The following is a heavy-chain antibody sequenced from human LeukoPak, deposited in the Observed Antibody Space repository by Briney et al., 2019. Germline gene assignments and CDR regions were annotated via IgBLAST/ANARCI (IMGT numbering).Heavy chain of an antibody. J-gene: IGHJ3*02. V-gene: IGHV3-21*01. Sequence: PGGSLRLSCVGSGFTFNYSMNWVRQAPGRGLEWVSSISSSDSYMFYADSVQGRFTISRDSAKNSLYLQMNSLRADDTAVYYCARESGNDYGEGFDIWGQGTMVTVSS. CDR1: GFTFNYS. CDR2: ISSSDSYM. D-gene: IGHD1-1*01. CDR3: ARESGNDYGEGFDI.